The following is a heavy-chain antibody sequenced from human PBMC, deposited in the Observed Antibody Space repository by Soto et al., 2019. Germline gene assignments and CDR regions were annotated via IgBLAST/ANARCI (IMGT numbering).Heavy chain of an antibody. V-gene: IGHV4-59*08. CDR1: GGSISSYY. CDR2: IYYSGST. CDR3: AGISIAAAGSSYYYYYMDV. D-gene: IGHD6-13*01. J-gene: IGHJ6*03. Sequence: SETLSLTCTVSGGSISSYYWSWIRQPPGKGLEWIGYIYYSGSTNYNPSLKSRVTISVDTSKNQFSLKLSSVTAADTAVYYCAGISIAAAGSSYYYYYMDVWGKGTTVT.